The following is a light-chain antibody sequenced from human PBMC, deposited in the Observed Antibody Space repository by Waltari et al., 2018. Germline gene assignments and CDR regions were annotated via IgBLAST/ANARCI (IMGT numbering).Light chain of an antibody. V-gene: IGKV1-12*01. CDR1: QGIRSW. J-gene: IGKJ4*01. Sequence: DIQMTQSPPSVSASVGDSCPIPCRASQGIRSWLSWYQQKPGKAPKLLIYATSNLQSGVPSRFSGSGSGTEFTLTISSLQPEDVATYYCQEANSFPLTFGGGTKVEI. CDR2: ATS. CDR3: QEANSFPLT.